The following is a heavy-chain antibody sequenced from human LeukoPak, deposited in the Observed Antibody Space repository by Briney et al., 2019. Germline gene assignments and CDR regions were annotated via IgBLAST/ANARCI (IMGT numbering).Heavy chain of an antibody. CDR2: IKSKNDGGTA. Sequence: GGSLRLSCGGSGFTFSHAWMSWVRQGPGKGLEWVGRIKSKNDGGTADYDAPVKRRFTISRDDSETTLYLQMNSLNTEDTAVYYCTVDNNTDSQYYWGQGTLVTVSS. D-gene: IGHD1-14*01. CDR3: TVDNNTDSQYY. J-gene: IGHJ4*02. V-gene: IGHV3-15*01. CDR1: GFTFSHAW.